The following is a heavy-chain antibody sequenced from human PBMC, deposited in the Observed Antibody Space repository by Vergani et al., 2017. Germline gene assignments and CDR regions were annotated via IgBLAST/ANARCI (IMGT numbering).Heavy chain of an antibody. CDR2: IYHSGST. CDR1: GGSISSSNW. D-gene: IGHD3-22*01. V-gene: IGHV4-4*02. CDR3: ARDADYYDSSGFQTRGAFDI. J-gene: IGHJ3*02. Sequence: QVQLQESGPGLVKPSGTLSLTCAVSGGSISSSNWWSWVRQPPGKGLEWIGEIYHSGSTNYNPSLKSRVTISVDKSKNQSSLKLSSVTAADTAVYYCARDADYYDSSGFQTRGAFDIWGQGTMVTVSS.